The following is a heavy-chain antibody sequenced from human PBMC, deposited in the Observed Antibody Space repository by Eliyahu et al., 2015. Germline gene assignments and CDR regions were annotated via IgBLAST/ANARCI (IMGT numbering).Heavy chain of an antibody. D-gene: IGHD3-9*01. CDR3: AKYYDILTGYSPSYYGMG. CDR2: ISYDGSNK. J-gene: IGHJ6*02. V-gene: IGHV3-30*18. Sequence: QVQLVESGGGVVQPGRSLRLSCAASGXXXXSXGWHWVRQAPGKGLEWVADISYDGSNKYYADSVKGRFTISRDNSKNTLYLQMNSLRAEDTAVYYCAKYYDILTGYSPSYYGMGLGPRDHGHRLL. CDR1: GXXXXSXG.